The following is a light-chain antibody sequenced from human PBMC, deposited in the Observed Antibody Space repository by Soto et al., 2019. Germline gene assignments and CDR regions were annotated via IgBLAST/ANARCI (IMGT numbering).Light chain of an antibody. CDR2: EVT. V-gene: IGLV2-14*01. CDR3: SSYTSSDTWV. Sequence: QSALTQPASVSGSPGQPITISCTGTSSDVGGYNYVSWYQQHPGKAPKLMIYEVTNRPSGVSNRFSGSKSGNTASLTTSGLQAEDEADYYCSSYTSSDTWVFGGGTKLTVL. CDR1: SSDVGGYNY. J-gene: IGLJ3*02.